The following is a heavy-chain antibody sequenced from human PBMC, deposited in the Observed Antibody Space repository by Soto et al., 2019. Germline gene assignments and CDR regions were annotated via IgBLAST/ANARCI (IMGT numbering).Heavy chain of an antibody. J-gene: IGHJ5*02. CDR3: ASIIPPKNWFDP. Sequence: ASVKVSCKAPGYTFTSYYIHWVRQAPGQGLEWMGIINPSGGSTIYAQKFQGRVTMTRDTSTSTVYMELSSLRSEDTAVYYCASIIPPKNWFDPWGQGTLVTVSS. CDR2: INPSGGST. V-gene: IGHV1-46*03. CDR1: GYTFTSYY.